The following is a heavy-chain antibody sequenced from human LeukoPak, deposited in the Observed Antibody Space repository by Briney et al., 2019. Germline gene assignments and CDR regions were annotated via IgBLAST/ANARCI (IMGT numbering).Heavy chain of an antibody. V-gene: IGHV4-39*01. CDR3: ARHDGDFRSGYPVY. J-gene: IGHJ4*02. CDR1: GGSISSSSYY. CDR2: IYYSGST. Sequence: SETLSLTCTVSGGSISSSSYYWGWIRQPPGKGLEWIGSIYYSGSTYYNPSLKSRVTISVDTSKNQFSLKLSSVTAADTAVYYCARHDGDFRSGYPVYWGQGTLVTVSS. D-gene: IGHD3-3*01.